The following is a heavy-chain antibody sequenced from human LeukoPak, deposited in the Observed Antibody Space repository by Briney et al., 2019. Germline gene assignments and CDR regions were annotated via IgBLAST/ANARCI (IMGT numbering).Heavy chain of an antibody. V-gene: IGHV3-48*01. CDR2: IDSRSNNI. D-gene: IGHD3-16*02. Sequence: GGSLRLSCAASGFTFSVYSMNWVRQAPGKGLEWISYIDSRSNNIYYADSVKGRFTISRDNANNSLYLQMNSLRAEDSAVYYCAKDLNYDYVWGSYRLGDAFDIWGQGTMVTVSS. J-gene: IGHJ3*02. CDR1: GFTFSVYS. CDR3: AKDLNYDYVWGSYRLGDAFDI.